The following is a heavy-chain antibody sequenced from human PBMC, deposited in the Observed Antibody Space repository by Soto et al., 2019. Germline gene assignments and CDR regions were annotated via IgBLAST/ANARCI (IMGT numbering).Heavy chain of an antibody. CDR1: GYTFTGYY. V-gene: IGHV1-2*04. CDR3: ARGIRISSARYGINWFYS. CDR2: INPNSGGT. D-gene: IGHD6-13*01. Sequence: ASVKVSCKASGYTFTGYYMHWVRQAPGQGLEWMGWINPNSGGTNYAQKFQGWVTMTRDTSISTAYMELSRLRSDDTAVYYCARGIRISSARYGINWFYSWGQGSLVTVSA. J-gene: IGHJ5*01.